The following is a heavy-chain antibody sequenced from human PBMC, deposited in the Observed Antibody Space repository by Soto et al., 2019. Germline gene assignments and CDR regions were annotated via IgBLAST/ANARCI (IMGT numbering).Heavy chain of an antibody. J-gene: IGHJ3*02. Sequence: GGSLRLSCAASGFTFSSYGMHWVRQSPGKGLERGAVISYDGSNKYSADSVKGRFTFSRDNSKNTLSLQMTSLRAEDTAGYYFAKGSTCYCRDAFDIWGQGTMVTGS. CDR3: AKGSTCYCRDAFDI. D-gene: IGHD2-15*01. CDR2: ISYDGSNK. V-gene: IGHV3-30*18. CDR1: GFTFSSYG.